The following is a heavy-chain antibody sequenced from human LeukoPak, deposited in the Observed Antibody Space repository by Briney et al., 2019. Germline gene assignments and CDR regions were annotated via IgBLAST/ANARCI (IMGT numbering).Heavy chain of an antibody. Sequence: SETLSLTCTVSGGSLNPYYWSWIRQPAGKGLEWIGRIYFSGTTHYIPSLQSRVTMSVDTSKNQFSLKLSSVTAADTAVYYCARHLGSSSWYLFDYWGQGKLVTVSS. CDR2: IYFSGTT. V-gene: IGHV4-4*07. D-gene: IGHD6-13*01. CDR3: ARHLGSSSWYLFDY. J-gene: IGHJ4*02. CDR1: GGSLNPYY.